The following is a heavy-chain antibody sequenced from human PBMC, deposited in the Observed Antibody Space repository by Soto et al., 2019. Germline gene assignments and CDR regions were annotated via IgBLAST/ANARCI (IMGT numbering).Heavy chain of an antibody. CDR2: IKSKTDGGTT. CDR1: GFTFSNAW. D-gene: IGHD3-10*01. Sequence: PGGSLRLSCAASGFTFSNAWMSWVRQAPGKGLEWVGRIKSKTDGGTTDYAAPVKGRFTISRDDSKNTLYLQMNSLKTEDTAVYYCNKNPFTMVAPPDYWGQGTLVTVSS. V-gene: IGHV3-15*01. J-gene: IGHJ4*02. CDR3: NKNPFTMVAPPDY.